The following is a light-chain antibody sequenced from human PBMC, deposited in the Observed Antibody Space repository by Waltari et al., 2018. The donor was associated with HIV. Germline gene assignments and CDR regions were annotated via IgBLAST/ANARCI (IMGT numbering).Light chain of an antibody. CDR1: SSDIGNYNY. Sequence: QSVLTQPASVSGSPGQSITISCTGSSSDIGNYNYVSWYQQHPGKAPKLLIYEVTNRPSGISNRFAGSKSGNTASLTISGLHLEYESDYYCSSYTSVNTRVFGGGTKLTVL. V-gene: IGLV2-14*01. CDR3: SSYTSVNTRV. J-gene: IGLJ3*02. CDR2: EVT.